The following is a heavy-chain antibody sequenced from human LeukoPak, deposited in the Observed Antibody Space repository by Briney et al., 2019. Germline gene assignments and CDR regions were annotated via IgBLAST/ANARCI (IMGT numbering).Heavy chain of an antibody. D-gene: IGHD3-9*01. CDR1: GFTFSRFW. Sequence: GGSLRLSCAASGFTFSRFWFHWVRQVPGKGLVWVSRINPDASVTTYADSVKGRITISRDNTKNTLYLQMNSLTVEDTAVYYCANDMTGFYDYWGQGTLVTVSS. CDR3: ANDMTGFYDY. J-gene: IGHJ4*02. CDR2: INPDASVT. V-gene: IGHV3-74*01.